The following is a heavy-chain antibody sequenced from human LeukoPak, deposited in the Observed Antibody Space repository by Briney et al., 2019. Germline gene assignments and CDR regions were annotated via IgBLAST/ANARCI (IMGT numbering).Heavy chain of an antibody. CDR2: ISYDGSNK. CDR3: ARDQAAAMAKRFDY. D-gene: IGHD6-13*01. CDR1: GFTFSSYA. J-gene: IGHJ4*02. Sequence: PGGSLRLSCAASGFTFSSYALHWVRQAPGKGLEWVAVISYDGSNKYYADSVKGRFTISRDNAKNTLYLQMNSLRAEDTAVYYCARDQAAAMAKRFDYWGQGTLVTVSS. V-gene: IGHV3-30*04.